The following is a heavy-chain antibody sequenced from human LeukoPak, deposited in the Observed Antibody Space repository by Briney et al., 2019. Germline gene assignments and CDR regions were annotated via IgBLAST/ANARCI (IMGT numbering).Heavy chain of an antibody. V-gene: IGHV1-46*01. D-gene: IGHD7-27*01. CDR1: GYTFTSYY. CDR2: INPSGGST. CDR3: AREWGNKAFDY. J-gene: IGHJ4*02. Sequence: GASAKVSCKASGYTFTSYYMHWVRQAPGQGLEWMGIINPSGGSTSYAQKFQGRVTMTRDTSTNTVYMELSSLRSEDTAVYYCAREWGNKAFDYWGQGTLVTVSS.